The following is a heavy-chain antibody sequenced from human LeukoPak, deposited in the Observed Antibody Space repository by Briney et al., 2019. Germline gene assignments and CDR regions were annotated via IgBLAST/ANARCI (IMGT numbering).Heavy chain of an antibody. CDR2: ISAYNRNT. Sequence: ASVKVSCKASGYTFTRYALSWVRQAPGQGLEWLGWISAYNRNTIYAQKFQGRVTLTTNTPTSTAHMELSSLRSEDTAVYYCARAEYPSDYYYGMDVWGQGTTVTVSS. V-gene: IGHV1-18*01. CDR3: ARAEYPSDYYYGMDV. J-gene: IGHJ6*02. D-gene: IGHD2-2*01. CDR1: GYTFTRYA.